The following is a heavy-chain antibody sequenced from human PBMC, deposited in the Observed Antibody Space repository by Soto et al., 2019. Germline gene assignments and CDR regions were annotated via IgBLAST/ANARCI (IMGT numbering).Heavy chain of an antibody. Sequence: QVQLVQSGAEEKKPGASVKVSCKASGYSFTSYDMHWLRQAPGQRLEWMGWINAGNGNTKYSQKFQGRVTINRDASASTAHVELSSLRSEDKAVYYCARSSGYNLIYDYWGQGTLVTVSS. CDR2: INAGNGNT. V-gene: IGHV1-3*05. J-gene: IGHJ4*02. CDR3: ARSSGYNLIYDY. D-gene: IGHD3-22*01. CDR1: GYSFTSYD.